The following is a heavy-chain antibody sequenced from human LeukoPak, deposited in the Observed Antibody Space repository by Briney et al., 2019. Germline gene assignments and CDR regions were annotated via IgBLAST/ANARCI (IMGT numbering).Heavy chain of an antibody. J-gene: IGHJ4*02. V-gene: IGHV1-2*02. CDR1: GYTFTGYY. CDR3: AREQRYYYDSSGYSDY. CDR2: INPNSGGT. Sequence: ASVKVSCKASGYTFTGYYMHWVRQAPGQGLEWMGWINPNSGGTNYAQKFQGRVTMTRDTSISTAYMELSRLRSDDTAVYYCAREQRYYYDSSGYSDYWGQGTLVTVSS. D-gene: IGHD3-22*01.